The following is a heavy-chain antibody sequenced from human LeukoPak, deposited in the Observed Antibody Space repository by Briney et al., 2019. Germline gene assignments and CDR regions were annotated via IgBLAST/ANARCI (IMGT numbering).Heavy chain of an antibody. CDR2: IYTSGST. D-gene: IGHD3-3*01. CDR3: AKAVFFGRGAEGIAY. CDR1: GGSISSGSYY. V-gene: IGHV4-61*02. Sequence: PSQTLSLTCTVSGGSISSGSYYWSWIRQPAGKGLEWIGRIYTSGSTDYNPSLKSRVTISVDTSKNQFSLKLSSVTAADTPVYYWAKAVFFGRGAEGIAYGGRGPLVTVSS. J-gene: IGHJ4*02.